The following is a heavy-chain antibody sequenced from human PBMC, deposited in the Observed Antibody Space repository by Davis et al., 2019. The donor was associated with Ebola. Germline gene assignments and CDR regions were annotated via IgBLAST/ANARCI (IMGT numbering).Heavy chain of an antibody. Sequence: PSETLSLTCTFYGRSFTDYSWNWVRQSPKKGLEWIGKIFDSGSTKYNPSLNGRASISIHTSKKQFSLTLSSVTAADTAVYYCVRSPAAPYYYYMDVWDNGTTVTVSS. CDR3: VRSPAAPYYYYMDV. J-gene: IGHJ6*03. CDR2: IFDSGST. CDR1: GRSFTDYS. D-gene: IGHD6-25*01. V-gene: IGHV4-34*12.